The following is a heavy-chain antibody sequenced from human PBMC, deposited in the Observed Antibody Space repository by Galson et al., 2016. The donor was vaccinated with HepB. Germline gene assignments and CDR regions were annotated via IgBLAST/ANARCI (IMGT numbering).Heavy chain of an antibody. Sequence: SLRLSCAASGFTFSSYSMNWVRQAPGKGLEWVSSISSSSSYIYYADSVKGRFTISRDNAKNSLYLQMNSLRAEDTAVYYCARDRGEYSGYAEFDPWGQGTLVTVSS. CDR2: ISSSSSYI. J-gene: IGHJ5*02. V-gene: IGHV3-21*01. CDR3: ARDRGEYSGYAEFDP. D-gene: IGHD5-12*01. CDR1: GFTFSSYS.